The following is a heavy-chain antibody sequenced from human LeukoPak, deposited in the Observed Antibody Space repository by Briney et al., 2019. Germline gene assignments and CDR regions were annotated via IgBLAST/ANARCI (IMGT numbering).Heavy chain of an antibody. CDR1: GFTFSSYS. Sequence: GGSLRLSCAASGFTFSSYSMNWVRQAPGKGLEWVSYISSSSSTIYYADSVKGRFTISRDNAKNSLYLQMNSLRAEDTAVYYCAREDGSGSSDYWGQGTLVTVSS. CDR3: AREDGSGSSDY. CDR2: ISSSSSTI. D-gene: IGHD3-10*01. J-gene: IGHJ4*02. V-gene: IGHV3-48*04.